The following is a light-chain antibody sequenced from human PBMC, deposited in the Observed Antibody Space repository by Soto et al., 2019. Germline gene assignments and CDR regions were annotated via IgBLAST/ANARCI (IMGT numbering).Light chain of an antibody. CDR3: QQYNNWPPFT. Sequence: EIVMTQSPATLSVSPGERVTLSCRASQSVSRSLAWYQQKPGQAPRLLIYGASTRATGSPARFSDSGSGTECTLTISSLQSEDFAVYYCQQYNNWPPFTFGPGTKVDIK. CDR1: QSVSRS. V-gene: IGKV3-15*01. CDR2: GAS. J-gene: IGKJ3*01.